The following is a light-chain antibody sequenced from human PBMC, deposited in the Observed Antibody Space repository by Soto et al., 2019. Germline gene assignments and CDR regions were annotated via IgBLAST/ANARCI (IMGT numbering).Light chain of an antibody. CDR2: GAS. V-gene: IGKV3-15*01. J-gene: IGKJ1*01. Sequence: ETVMTQSPATLSVSPGERATLSCRAIQSVNSNLAWYQQKLGQAPRVLIYGASTRATGIPDRFSGSGSGTEFILTISSLQSEDFAVYYCQEYNTWPWTFGQGTKVEIK. CDR3: QEYNTWPWT. CDR1: QSVNSN.